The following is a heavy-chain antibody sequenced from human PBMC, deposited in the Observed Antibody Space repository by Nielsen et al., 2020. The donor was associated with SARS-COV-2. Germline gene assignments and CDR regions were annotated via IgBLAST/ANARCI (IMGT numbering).Heavy chain of an antibody. CDR1: GFTFSSYA. Sequence: GESLKISCAASGFTFSSYAMSWVRQAPGKGLEWVSAISGSGGSTYYADSVKGRFTISRDNSKNTLYLQMNSLRAKDTAVYYCAKDMGVTMIVVALDYWGQGTLVTVSS. D-gene: IGHD3-22*01. CDR3: AKDMGVTMIVVALDY. J-gene: IGHJ4*02. V-gene: IGHV3-23*01. CDR2: ISGSGGST.